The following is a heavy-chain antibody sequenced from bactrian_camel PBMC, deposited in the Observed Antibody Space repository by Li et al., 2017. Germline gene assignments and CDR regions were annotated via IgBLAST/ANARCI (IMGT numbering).Heavy chain of an antibody. CDR2: IYTLNGDT. J-gene: IGHJ6*01. D-gene: IGHD1*01. V-gene: IGHV3S1*01. CDR3: AAAELYLDGRCPLPDIGY. CDR1: GYTSRSNC. Sequence: QVQLVESGGGSVQAGGSLRLSCAVAGYTSRSNCLGWFRRTDEQEREGVAAIYTLNGDTNYADSVKGRFSISQDNAKKTVYLQMNSLKPEDTAMYYCAAAELYLDGRCPLPDIGYWGQGTQVTVS.